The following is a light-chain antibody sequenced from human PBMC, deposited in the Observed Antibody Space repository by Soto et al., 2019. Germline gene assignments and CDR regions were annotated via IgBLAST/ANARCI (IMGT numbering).Light chain of an antibody. V-gene: IGKV3D-15*01. CDR3: LQHNSYPWT. J-gene: IGKJ1*01. CDR1: QSVSSN. Sequence: EIVMTQSPSTLSVSPGERASLSCRASQSVSSNLAWYQQKPGHAPRLHIYDASTRATGIPARFSGSGSGSEFTLTISSLQSEDFATYYCLQHNSYPWTFGQGTKV. CDR2: DAS.